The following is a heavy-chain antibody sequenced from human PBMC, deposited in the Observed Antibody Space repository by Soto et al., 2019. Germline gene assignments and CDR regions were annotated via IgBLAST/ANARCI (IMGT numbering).Heavy chain of an antibody. D-gene: IGHD5-12*01. CDR2: IWYDGSLQ. CDR1: GFSFENYG. Sequence: QVQMVESGGGVVQPGRSLRRSCAASGFSFENYGMHWVRQAQGRGLEWVAIIWYDGSLQYYAAAVKGRFTISRDNSKNTLYLEMKSLRAEATAVYYCANLWGDGYNLGQDYNGMDVWGQGATGIVSS. CDR3: ANLWGDGYNLGQDYNGMDV. V-gene: IGHV3-33*06. J-gene: IGHJ6*02.